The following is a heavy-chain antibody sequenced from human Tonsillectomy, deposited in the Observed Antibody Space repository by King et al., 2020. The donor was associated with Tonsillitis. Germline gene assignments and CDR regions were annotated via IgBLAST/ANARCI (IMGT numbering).Heavy chain of an antibody. CDR1: GYSFINYW. CDR2: IYPGDSDS. Sequence: VQLVESGAEVKKPGESLKISCKGSGYSFINYWIGWVRQMPGKGLEWMGIIYPGDSDSTYSPSFQGQVTISADKSISTAYLPWSSLKASDTAMYYCARRFPVYGDAFDIWGQGTMVTVSS. CDR3: ARRFPVYGDAFDI. J-gene: IGHJ3*02. D-gene: IGHD5/OR15-5a*01. V-gene: IGHV5-51*01.